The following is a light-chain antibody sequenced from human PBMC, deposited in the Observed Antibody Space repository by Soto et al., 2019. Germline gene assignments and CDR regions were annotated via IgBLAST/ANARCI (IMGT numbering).Light chain of an antibody. Sequence: EIVMTQSPANLSVSPGERATLSCRASQSVSSNLAWYQQKPGQGPRLLIYGASTRATSIPARFSGSGSGTEFTLTINSLQSKDFGVYYCQQYNKWPPYTFGQGTKLEIK. CDR3: QQYNKWPPYT. V-gene: IGKV3-15*01. CDR2: GAS. J-gene: IGKJ2*01. CDR1: QSVSSN.